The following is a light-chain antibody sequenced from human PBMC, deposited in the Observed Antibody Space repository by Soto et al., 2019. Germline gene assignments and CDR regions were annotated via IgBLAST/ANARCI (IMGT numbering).Light chain of an antibody. J-gene: IGKJ4*01. CDR2: DAS. CDR3: QQRSNWPLT. Sequence: EIVLTQSPATLSLSPGEGATLSCRASQSVSSYLAWYQQKPGQAPRLLIYDASNRATGIPARFSGSGSGTDFTLTISSLEPEDFAEYYCQQRSNWPLTFGGGTKVEIK. CDR1: QSVSSY. V-gene: IGKV3-11*01.